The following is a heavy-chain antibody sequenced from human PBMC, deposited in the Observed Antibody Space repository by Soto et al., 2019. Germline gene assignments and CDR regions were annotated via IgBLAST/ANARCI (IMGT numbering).Heavy chain of an antibody. CDR2: IYYSGST. D-gene: IGHD3-3*01. V-gene: IGHV4-39*06. Sequence: SETLSLTCTVSGGSISSSSYYWGWIRQPPGKGLEWIGSIYYSGSTYYNPSLKSRVTISVDTSKNQFPLKLSSVTAADTAVYYCASMGIFGVVIGDYWGQGTLVTVSS. J-gene: IGHJ4*02. CDR1: GGSISSSSYY. CDR3: ASMGIFGVVIGDY.